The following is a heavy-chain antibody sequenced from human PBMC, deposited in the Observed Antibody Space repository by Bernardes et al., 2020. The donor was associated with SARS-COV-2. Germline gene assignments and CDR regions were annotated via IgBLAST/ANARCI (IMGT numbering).Heavy chain of an antibody. V-gene: IGHV3-7*01. D-gene: IGHD2-21*02. CDR2: IKHDGSVK. CDR1: GFTLCSYW. J-gene: IGHJ4*02. CDR3: ARCLHPGDFSHFDC. Sequence: GRSLRLSCAASGFTLCSYWMSWVRQAPGKGLEWVANIKHDGSVKYYVDSVKDRFTLSRDSAKNTLYLHMNSLIAEDTSVYFCARCLHPGDFSHFDCWGRGTLVTVCS.